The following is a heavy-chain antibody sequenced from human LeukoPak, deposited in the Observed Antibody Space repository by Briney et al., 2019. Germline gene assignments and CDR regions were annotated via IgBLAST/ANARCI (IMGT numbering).Heavy chain of an antibody. J-gene: IGHJ6*02. CDR1: GFTFSTYA. D-gene: IGHD6-13*01. CDR2: ISDSDSGT. Sequence: GGSLRLSCAASGFTFSTYAMSWVHQAPGKGLEWVSAISDSDSGTYYADSVKGRFTISRDNSKNTLYLQMNSLRAEDTAVYYCAKGYGYSSSWTSNYYFYGLDVWGQGTTVTVSS. CDR3: AKGYGYSSSWTSNYYFYGLDV. V-gene: IGHV3-23*01.